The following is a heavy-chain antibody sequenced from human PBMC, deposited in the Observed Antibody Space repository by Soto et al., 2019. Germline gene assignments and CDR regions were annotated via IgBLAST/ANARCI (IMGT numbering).Heavy chain of an antibody. CDR1: GFTFSSFA. Sequence: GGSLRLSCAASGFTFSSFAMSWVRQTPGKGLEWVSTISGSGGSRYYADSVRGRFTISRDSSENTLYLQMNSLRVEDTAVYFCAKESSSSLFRYNWFDPWGQGTLVTVS. J-gene: IGHJ5*02. D-gene: IGHD6-13*01. CDR2: ISGSGGSR. V-gene: IGHV3-23*01. CDR3: AKESSSSLFRYNWFDP.